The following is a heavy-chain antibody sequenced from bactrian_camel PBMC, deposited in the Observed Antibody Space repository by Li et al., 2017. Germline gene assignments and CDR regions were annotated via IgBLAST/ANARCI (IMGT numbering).Heavy chain of an antibody. CDR3: AASRLGSTINWRQERRYGY. J-gene: IGHJ4*01. CDR2: ITTGTGNT. Sequence: DVQLVESGGGLVRPGVSLRLSCVGSGFAFDFFYIYWVRQAPGKEREGVATITTGTGNTDYADSVKGRFTISQDGAENTVYLQMNGLKPEDTAMCYCAASRLGSTINWRQERRYGYWGQGTQVTVS. D-gene: IGHD4*01. V-gene: IGHV3S40*01. CDR1: GFAFDFFY.